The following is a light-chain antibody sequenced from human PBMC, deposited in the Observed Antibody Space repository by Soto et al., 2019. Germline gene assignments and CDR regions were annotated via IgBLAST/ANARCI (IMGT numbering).Light chain of an antibody. V-gene: IGKV2-30*01. CDR1: QSIVYSDGHAY. CDR3: MQGTHWPPT. CDR2: RVS. J-gene: IGKJ1*01. Sequence: DVVMTQSPLSLSVTLGQPASISCWSSQSIVYSDGHAYLNWFHQRPGQSPRRLIYRVSERDSGVPDRFSGSGSGTDFTLNISRVEAEDVGVYYCMQGTHWPPTFGRGTKVEIK.